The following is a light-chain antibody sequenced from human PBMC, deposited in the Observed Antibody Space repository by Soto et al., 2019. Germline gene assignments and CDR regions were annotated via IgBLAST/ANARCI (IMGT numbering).Light chain of an antibody. Sequence: EIVMTQSPATLSVSPGERATLSCRASQSVSSNLAWYQQKPGQAPRLLIYDASTRATGIPARFSGSGSGTEFSLTISSLQSEDFAVYYCQQYNSWPTLGQGTKVEIK. CDR1: QSVSSN. J-gene: IGKJ1*01. CDR3: QQYNSWPT. CDR2: DAS. V-gene: IGKV3-15*01.